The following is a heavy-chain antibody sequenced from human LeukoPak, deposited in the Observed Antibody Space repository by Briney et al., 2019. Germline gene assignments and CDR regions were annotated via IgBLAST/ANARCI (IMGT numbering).Heavy chain of an antibody. D-gene: IGHD1-26*01. Sequence: ASVKVSCKVSGDTLTELSMHWVRQAPGKGLEWMGWISVYNGNTNYAQKLQGRVTMTTDTSTSTAYMELRNLRSDDTAVYYCARHGTGYFDYWGQGTLVTVSS. CDR3: ARHGTGYFDY. CDR2: ISVYNGNT. V-gene: IGHV1-18*01. J-gene: IGHJ4*02. CDR1: GDTLTELS.